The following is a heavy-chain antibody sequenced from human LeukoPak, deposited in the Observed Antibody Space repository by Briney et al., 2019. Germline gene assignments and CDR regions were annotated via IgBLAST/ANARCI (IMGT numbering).Heavy chain of an antibody. CDR2: ISGSGGST. J-gene: IGHJ1*01. D-gene: IGHD2-15*01. CDR1: GFTFSSYA. CDR3: AKAFSRMVAATQDGYFQH. Sequence: GGSLRLSCAASGFTFSSYAMSWVRQAPGEGLEWVSAISGSGGSTYYADSVKGRFTISRDNSKNTLYLQMNSLRAEDTAVYYCAKAFSRMVAATQDGYFQHWGQGTLVTVSS. V-gene: IGHV3-23*01.